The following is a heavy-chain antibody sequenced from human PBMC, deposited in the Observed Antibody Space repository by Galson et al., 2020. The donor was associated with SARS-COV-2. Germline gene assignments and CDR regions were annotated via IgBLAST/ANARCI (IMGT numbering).Heavy chain of an antibody. CDR1: GGSISSHY. J-gene: IGHJ4*02. V-gene: IGHV4-59*11. Sequence: SETLSLTCSVPGGSISSHYWSWIRQPPGKGLEWIGYIYYSGNSKYNPSLKSRVTMSVDTSKNQFSLKVNSVTAADTAVYYCAREARTYSSSWYGHFDYWGQGTLVTVSS. CDR3: AREARTYSSSWYGHFDY. CDR2: IYYSGNS. D-gene: IGHD6-13*01.